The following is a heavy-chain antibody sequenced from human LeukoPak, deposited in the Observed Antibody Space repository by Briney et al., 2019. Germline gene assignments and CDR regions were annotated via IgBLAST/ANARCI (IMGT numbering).Heavy chain of an antibody. CDR1: AFTFSSYA. D-gene: IGHD4-17*01. Sequence: GGSLRLSSAASAFTFSSYAMHWVRQAPGKELEGVAVISYDGSNKYYADSVKVRFTISRDNSKNTLYLQMNSLRAEATAVYYCARRTTVTTTGDYWGQGTLVTVSS. J-gene: IGHJ4*02. CDR3: ARRTTVTTTGDY. V-gene: IGHV3-30-3*01. CDR2: ISYDGSNK.